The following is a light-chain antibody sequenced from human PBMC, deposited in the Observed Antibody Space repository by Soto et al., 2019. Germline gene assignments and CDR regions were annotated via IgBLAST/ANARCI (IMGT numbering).Light chain of an antibody. V-gene: IGKV2-30*01. CDR1: QSLVYSDGNTY. Sequence: DVVMTQSPLSLPVTLGHPASISCISSQSLVYSDGNTYLSWFQQRPGQSPRRLIYKVSHRESGVPDRFSGSGSGTDFTLRISRVEAEDVGVYYCMQGTHWPPTFGGGTKVDIK. CDR3: MQGTHWPPT. CDR2: KVS. J-gene: IGKJ4*01.